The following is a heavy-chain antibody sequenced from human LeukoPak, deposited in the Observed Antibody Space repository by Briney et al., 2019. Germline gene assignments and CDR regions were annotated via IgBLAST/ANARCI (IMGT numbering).Heavy chain of an antibody. Sequence: SETLSLTCTVSGGSISSSSYYWGWIRQPPGKGLEWIGSIYYSGSTNYNPSLKSRVTISVDTSKNQFSLKLSSVTAADTAVYYCARGNRYYFDYWGQGTLVTVSS. CDR3: ARGNRYYFDY. J-gene: IGHJ4*02. D-gene: IGHD2/OR15-2a*01. CDR1: GGSISSSSYY. V-gene: IGHV4-39*07. CDR2: IYYSGST.